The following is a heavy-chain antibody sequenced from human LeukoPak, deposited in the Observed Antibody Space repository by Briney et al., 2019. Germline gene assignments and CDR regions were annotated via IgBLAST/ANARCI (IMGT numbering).Heavy chain of an antibody. CDR3: ARHSGSYLYYFDF. D-gene: IGHD1-26*01. Sequence: SETLSLTCTVSSGAISSSSYYWGWIRQPPGKGLEWIGSISYSGSTDYNPSLKSRVTISVDTSKNQFSLRLSSVAAADTAVYYCARHSGSYLYYFDFWGQGALVTVSS. J-gene: IGHJ4*02. CDR2: ISYSGST. V-gene: IGHV4-39*01. CDR1: SGAISSSSYY.